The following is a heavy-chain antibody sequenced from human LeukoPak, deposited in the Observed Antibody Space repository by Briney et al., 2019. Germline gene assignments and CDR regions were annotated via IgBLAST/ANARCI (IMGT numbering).Heavy chain of an antibody. CDR3: ARRTYYDFWSGYYRGGSYFAY. D-gene: IGHD3-3*01. CDR2: IKQDGSEK. Sequence: GGSLRLSCAASGFTFSSYWMSWVRQAPGKGLEWVANIKQDGSEKYYVDSVKGRFTISRDNAKNSLYLQMNSLRAEDTAVYYCARRTYYDFWSGYYRGGSYFAYWGQGTLVTVSS. J-gene: IGHJ4*02. V-gene: IGHV3-7*01. CDR1: GFTFSSYW.